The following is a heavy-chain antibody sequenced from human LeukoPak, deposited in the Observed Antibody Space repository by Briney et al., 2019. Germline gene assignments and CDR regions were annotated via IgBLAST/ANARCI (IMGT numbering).Heavy chain of an antibody. CDR2: INHSGST. Sequence: SETLSLTCAVYGGSFSGYYWSWIRQPPGKGLEWIGEINHSGSTNYNPSLKSRVTISVDTSKNQFSLKLSSVTAADTAVYYCARLGLRAMVGPVDYWGQGTLVTVSS. CDR1: GGSFSGYY. D-gene: IGHD5-18*01. CDR3: ARLGLRAMVGPVDY. J-gene: IGHJ4*02. V-gene: IGHV4-34*01.